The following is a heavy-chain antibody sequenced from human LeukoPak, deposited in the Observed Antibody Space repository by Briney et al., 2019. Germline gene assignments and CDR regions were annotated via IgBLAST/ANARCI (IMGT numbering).Heavy chain of an antibody. Sequence: SETLSLTCAVYGGSFSGYYWSWIRQPPGKELEWIGEINHSGSTNYNPSLKSRVTISVDTSKNQFSLKLSSVTAADTAVYYCARNRGVRGVIPFDYWGQGTLVTVSS. V-gene: IGHV4-34*01. CDR1: GGSFSGYY. CDR2: INHSGST. D-gene: IGHD3-10*01. CDR3: ARNRGVRGVIPFDY. J-gene: IGHJ4*02.